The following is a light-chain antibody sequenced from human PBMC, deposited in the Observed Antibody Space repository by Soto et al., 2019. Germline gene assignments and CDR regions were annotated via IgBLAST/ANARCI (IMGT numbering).Light chain of an antibody. V-gene: IGKV1-12*01. CDR2: AAS. CDR1: QGINNW. J-gene: IGKJ4*01. Sequence: DIQMTQSPSSVSASVGDRGTITCRASQGINNWLAWNQQKPGRAPKILIYAASSLQSGVPSRLSRRRSGTDFTLAISSMQPDDFATYYCQQANRFPLTFGGGPEVELK. CDR3: QQANRFPLT.